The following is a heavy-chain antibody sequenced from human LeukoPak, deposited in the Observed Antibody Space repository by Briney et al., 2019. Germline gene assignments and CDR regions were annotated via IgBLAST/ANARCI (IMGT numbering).Heavy chain of an antibody. CDR1: GGSISSGGYS. V-gene: IGHV4-30-4*07. D-gene: IGHD2-15*01. CDR3: ARGSSGGSRYYYCYYMDV. Sequence: SETLSLTCAVSGGSISSGGYSWSWIRQPPGKGLEWIGYIYYSGSTYYNPSLKSRVTISVDTSKNQFSLKLSSVTAADTAVYYCARGSSGGSRYYYCYYMDVWGKGTTVTVSS. J-gene: IGHJ6*03. CDR2: IYYSGST.